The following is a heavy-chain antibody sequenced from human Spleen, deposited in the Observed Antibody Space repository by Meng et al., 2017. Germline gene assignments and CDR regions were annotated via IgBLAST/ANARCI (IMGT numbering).Heavy chain of an antibody. CDR2: IYPGDSDA. J-gene: IGHJ3*02. Sequence: KVSCKGSGYSFANYWIGWVRQMPGKGLDYMGIIYPGDSDAKYSPSFQGQVTLSADKSINTAYLHWSSLKASDTAMYYFARRFMAADIDAFDTWGQGTLVTVSS. CDR3: ARRFMAADIDAFDT. V-gene: IGHV5-51*01. CDR1: GYSFANYW. D-gene: IGHD6-13*01.